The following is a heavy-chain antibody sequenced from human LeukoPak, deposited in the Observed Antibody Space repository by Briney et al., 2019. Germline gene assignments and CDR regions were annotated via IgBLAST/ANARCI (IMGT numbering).Heavy chain of an antibody. Sequence: PGGSLRLSFAPPGLPFGSFPMSGFARAPGKGRGGVSPISGSGGSTYYADSVKGRFTISRDNSKNTLYLQMNSLRAEDTAVYYCAKAVGAAAGEDAFDIWGQGTMVTVSS. D-gene: IGHD6-13*01. CDR3: AKAVGAAAGEDAFDI. CDR1: GLPFGSFP. V-gene: IGHV3-23*01. J-gene: IGHJ3*02. CDR2: ISGSGGST.